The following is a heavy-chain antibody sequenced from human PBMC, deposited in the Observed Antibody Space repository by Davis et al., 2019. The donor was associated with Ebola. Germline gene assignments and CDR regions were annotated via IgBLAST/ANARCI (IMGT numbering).Heavy chain of an antibody. CDR3: ARHFESYYDFWSGPYGMDV. V-gene: IGHV4-59*08. J-gene: IGHJ6*02. CDR2: INHSGST. CDR1: GGSISSYY. D-gene: IGHD3-3*01. Sequence: SETLSLTCTVSGGSISSYYWSWIRQPPGKGLEWIGEINHSGSTNYNPSLKIRVTISVDTSKNQFSLKLSSVTAADTAVYYCARHFESYYDFWSGPYGMDVWGQGTTVTVSS.